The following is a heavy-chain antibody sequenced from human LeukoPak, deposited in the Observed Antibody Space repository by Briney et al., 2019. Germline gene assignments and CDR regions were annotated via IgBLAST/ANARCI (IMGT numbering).Heavy chain of an antibody. D-gene: IGHD3-22*01. Sequence: ASVKVSCKASGYTFTSYYMHWVRQAPGQGLEWMGIINPSGGSTSYAQKFQGRVTMTRDTSTSTVYMELSSLRSEDTAVYYCAREADYYDSSGYPFDYWGQGTLVTVSS. J-gene: IGHJ4*02. CDR1: GYTFTSYY. CDR3: AREADYYDSSGYPFDY. CDR2: INPSGGST. V-gene: IGHV1-46*01.